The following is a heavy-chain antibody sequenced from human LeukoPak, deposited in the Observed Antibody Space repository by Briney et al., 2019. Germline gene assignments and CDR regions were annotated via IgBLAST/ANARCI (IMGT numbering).Heavy chain of an antibody. J-gene: IGHJ4*02. V-gene: IGHV3-33*01. CDR3: ARDPATGYYYYDY. CDR1: GFTFSSYG. CDR2: IWYDGSNK. Sequence: GGSLRLSCAASGFTFSSYGMHWVHQAPGKGLEWVAVIWYDGSNKYYADSVKGRFTISRDNSKNTLYLQMNSLRAEDTAVYYCARDPATGYYYYDYWGQGTLVTVSS. D-gene: IGHD3-9*01.